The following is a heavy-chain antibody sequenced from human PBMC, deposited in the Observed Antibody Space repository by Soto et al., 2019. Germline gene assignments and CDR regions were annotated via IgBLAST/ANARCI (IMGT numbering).Heavy chain of an antibody. CDR1: GGSFSGYY. CDR3: ARASIYCTNGVCYLEYHFDY. D-gene: IGHD2-8*01. V-gene: IGHV4-34*01. CDR2: INHSGST. Sequence: QVQLQQWGAGLLKPSETLSLTCAVYGGSFSGYYWSWIRQPPGKGLEWIGEINHSGSTNYNPSLKSGVTISVDTSKHQFSLKMSSATAADTAVYYCARASIYCTNGVCYLEYHFDYWGQGTLVTVSS. J-gene: IGHJ4*02.